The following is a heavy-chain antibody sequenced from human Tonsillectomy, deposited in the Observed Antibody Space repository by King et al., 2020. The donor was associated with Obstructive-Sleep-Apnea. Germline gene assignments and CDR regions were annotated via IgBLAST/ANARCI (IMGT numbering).Heavy chain of an antibody. D-gene: IGHD6-19*01. V-gene: IGHV1-2*04. CDR2: INPNSGGT. CDR1: GYTFTGYY. J-gene: IGHJ3*02. CDR3: ARREGIAVAGTGDDAFDI. Sequence: QLVQSGAEVKKPGASVKVSCKASGYTFTGYYMHWVRQAPGQGLEWMGWINPNSGGTNYAQTFQGWVTMTRDTSISTAYMELSRLRSDDTAVYYCARREGIAVAGTGDDAFDIWGQGTMVTVSS.